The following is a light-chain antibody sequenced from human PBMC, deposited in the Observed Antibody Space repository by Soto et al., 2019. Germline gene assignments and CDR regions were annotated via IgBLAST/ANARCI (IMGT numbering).Light chain of an antibody. V-gene: IGLV2-23*01. CDR2: EGS. Sequence: QYALTQPASVSGSPGQSITISCTGTSNDVGSYNLVSWYQQHPGKAPKLMIYEGSKRPSGVSNRFSGSKSGNTASLTISGLQAEDEADYYCCSYAGSSPWVFGGGTKLTVL. J-gene: IGLJ3*02. CDR3: CSYAGSSPWV. CDR1: SNDVGSYNL.